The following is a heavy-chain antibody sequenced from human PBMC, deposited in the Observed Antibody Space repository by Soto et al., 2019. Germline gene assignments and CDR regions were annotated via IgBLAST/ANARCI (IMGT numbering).Heavy chain of an antibody. CDR1: GGSISSYY. D-gene: IGHD3-16*02. V-gene: IGHV4-59*01. CDR2: IYYSGST. CDR3: ARERRDYVWGSYRSGMDV. J-gene: IGHJ6*02. Sequence: PSETLSLTCTVSGGSISSYYWSWIRQPPGKGLEWIGYIYYSGSTNYNPSLKSRVTISADTSKNQFSLKLSSVTAADTAVYYCARERRDYVWGSYRSGMDVWGQGTTVTVSS.